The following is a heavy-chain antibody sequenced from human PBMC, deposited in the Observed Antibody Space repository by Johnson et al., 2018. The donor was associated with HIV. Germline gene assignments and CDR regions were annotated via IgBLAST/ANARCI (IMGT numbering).Heavy chain of an antibody. V-gene: IGHV3-72*01. D-gene: IGHD3-22*01. J-gene: IGHJ3*02. CDR2: TRNKANSYTT. Sequence: VQLVESGGGLVQPGGSLRLSCAASGFTFSDHYMDWVRQAPGKGLEWVGRTRNKANSYTTEYAASVKGRFTISREDSKNSLYLQMNSLKTEDTAVYYCARVGRVYDSSGYAIDAFDIWGQGTMVTVSS. CDR1: GFTFSDHY. CDR3: ARVGRVYDSSGYAIDAFDI.